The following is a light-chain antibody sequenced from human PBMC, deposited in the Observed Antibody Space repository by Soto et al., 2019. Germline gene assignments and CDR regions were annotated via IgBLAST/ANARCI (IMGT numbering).Light chain of an antibody. CDR1: QSVSSY. J-gene: IGKJ1*01. Sequence: EIVLTQSPATMSLSPGERATLSCRASQSVSSYLAWYQQKPGQTPRLLIYDASNRATGIPARLSGSGSGTDFTLTISSLEPEDFAVYYCQQRRNWPLTFGQGTKVEIK. V-gene: IGKV3-11*01. CDR3: QQRRNWPLT. CDR2: DAS.